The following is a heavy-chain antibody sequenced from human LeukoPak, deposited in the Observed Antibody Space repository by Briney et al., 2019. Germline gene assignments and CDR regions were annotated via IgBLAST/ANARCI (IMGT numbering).Heavy chain of an antibody. V-gene: IGHV3-9*01. J-gene: IGHJ4*02. CDR3: AKGLKYYFDY. CDR1: GFTFDDYA. Sequence: QTGRSLRLSCAASGFTFDDYAMHWVRQAPGKGLEWVSGISWNSGSIGYADSVKGRFTISRDNAKNSLYLQMNSLRAEDTALYYCAKGLKYYFDYWGQGTLVTVSS. CDR2: ISWNSGSI. D-gene: IGHD3-16*01.